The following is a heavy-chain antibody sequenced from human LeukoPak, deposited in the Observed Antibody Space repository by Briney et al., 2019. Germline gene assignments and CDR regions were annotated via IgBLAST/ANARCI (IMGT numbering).Heavy chain of an antibody. J-gene: IGHJ6*03. D-gene: IGHD6-13*01. CDR2: ISGSGGST. V-gene: IGHV3-23*01. CDR3: AKKVAAAPVDYMDV. CDR1: GFTFGSYA. Sequence: GGSLRLSCAASGFTFGSYAMYWVRQAPGKGLEWVSAISGSGGSTYYADSVKGRFTISRDNSKNTLYLQMNSLRAEDTAVYYCAKKVAAAPVDYMDVWGKGTTVTVSS.